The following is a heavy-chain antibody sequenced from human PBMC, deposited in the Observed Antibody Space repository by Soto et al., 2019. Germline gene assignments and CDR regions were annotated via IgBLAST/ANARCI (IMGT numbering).Heavy chain of an antibody. CDR2: INWNSGSI. V-gene: IGHV3-9*01. CDR3: AKDVVAARPICQFDY. D-gene: IGHD6-6*01. CDR1: GFTFDDYA. Sequence: PGGSLRLSCAASGFTFDDYAMHWVRQAPGKGLEWVSSINWNSGSIGYADSVKGRFTISRDNAKNSLYLQMNSLRAEDTALYYCAKDVVAARPICQFDYWGQGTLVTVS. J-gene: IGHJ4*02.